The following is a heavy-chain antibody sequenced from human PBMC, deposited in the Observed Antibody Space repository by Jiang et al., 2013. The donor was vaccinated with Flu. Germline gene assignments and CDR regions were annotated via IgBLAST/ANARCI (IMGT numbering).Heavy chain of an antibody. CDR1: GYTFTSYY. CDR3: ARDRRGGVAGTWGRDYYYYGMDV. D-gene: IGHD6-19*01. V-gene: IGHV1-46*03. J-gene: IGHJ6*02. CDR2: INPSGGST. Sequence: GAEVKKPGASVEVSCKASGYTFTSYYMHWVRQAPGQGLEWMGIINPSGGSTSYAQKFQGRVTMTRDTSTSTVYMELSSLRSEDTAVYYCARDRRGGVAGTWGRDYYYYGMDVWGQGTTVTVSS.